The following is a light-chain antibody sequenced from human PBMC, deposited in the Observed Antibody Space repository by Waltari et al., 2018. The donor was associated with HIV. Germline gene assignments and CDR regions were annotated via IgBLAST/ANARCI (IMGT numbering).Light chain of an antibody. V-gene: IGKV3-15*01. CDR2: GAS. CDR3: QQYNNWPPYT. Sequence: IVVMQTPATLSVSTGERATLSCRASQSVRSNLAWYQQKPGQAPRLLIYGASTRATGIPLRFSGSGSGTDFSLTISSLQSEDFAIYYCQQYNNWPPYTFGQGTKLEIK. CDR1: QSVRSN. J-gene: IGKJ2*01.